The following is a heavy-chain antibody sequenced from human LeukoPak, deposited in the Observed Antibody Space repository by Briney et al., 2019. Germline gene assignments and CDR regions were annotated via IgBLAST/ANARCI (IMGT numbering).Heavy chain of an antibody. CDR1: GFTFSSYS. D-gene: IGHD3-22*01. V-gene: IGHV3-21*01. CDR2: ISSSSSYI. Sequence: GGSLRLSCAASGFTFSSYSMNWVRQAPGKGLEWVSSISSSSSYIYYADSVKGRLTISRDNAKNSLYLQMNSLRAEDTAVYYCARVGGLESGSVDMDVWGKGTTVTVSS. CDR3: ARVGGLESGSVDMDV. J-gene: IGHJ6*03.